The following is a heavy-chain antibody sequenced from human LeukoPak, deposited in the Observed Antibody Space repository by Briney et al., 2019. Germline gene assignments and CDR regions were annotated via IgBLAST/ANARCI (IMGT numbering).Heavy chain of an antibody. J-gene: IGHJ6*02. CDR3: ARSSTGTLIYYYYGMDV. CDR2: ISSSSTI. CDR1: GFTFSSYS. D-gene: IGHD1-14*01. V-gene: IGHV3-48*02. Sequence: GGSLRLSCAASGFTFSSYSMNWVRQAPGKGLEWVSYISSSSTIYYADSVKGRFTISRDNAKNSLYLQMNSLRDEDTAVYYCARSSTGTLIYYYYGMDVWGQGTTVTVSS.